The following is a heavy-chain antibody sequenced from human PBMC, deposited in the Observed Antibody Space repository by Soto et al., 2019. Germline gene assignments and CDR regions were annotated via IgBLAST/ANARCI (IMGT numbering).Heavy chain of an antibody. J-gene: IGHJ5*02. D-gene: IGHD2-15*01. Sequence: QVQLVQSGAEVKKPGASVKVSCKASGYTFTSYGISWVRQAPGQGLEWMGWISAYNGNTNYAQKLQGRVTMTTDTSTSTAYMEVRSLRSDDTAVYYSARAYCSGGSCFWFDPSGQGTLVTVSS. CDR1: GYTFTSYG. CDR3: ARAYCSGGSCFWFDP. V-gene: IGHV1-18*01. CDR2: ISAYNGNT.